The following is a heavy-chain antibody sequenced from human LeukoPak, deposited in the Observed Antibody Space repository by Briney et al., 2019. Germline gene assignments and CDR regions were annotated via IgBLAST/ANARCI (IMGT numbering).Heavy chain of an antibody. CDR3: ARWGTGDTFDY. Sequence: GGSLRLSCAASGFTFSTYTMNWVRQPPGKGLEWVSSISSSTSYIFYADSVKGRFTISRDNAENSLYLRMSSLRAEDTAVYYCARWGTGDTFDYWGQGTLVTVSS. D-gene: IGHD7-27*01. CDR2: ISSSTSYI. J-gene: IGHJ4*02. V-gene: IGHV3-21*01. CDR1: GFTFSTYT.